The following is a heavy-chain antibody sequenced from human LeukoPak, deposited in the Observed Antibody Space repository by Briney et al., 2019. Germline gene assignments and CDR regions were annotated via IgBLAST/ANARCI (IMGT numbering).Heavy chain of an antibody. CDR1: GGSISSGGYY. CDR2: IYYSGST. D-gene: IGHD3-22*01. J-gene: IGHJ4*02. Sequence: SETLSLTCTVSGGSISSGGYYWSWIRQHPGKGLEWIGYIYYSGSTYYNPSLKSRVTISVDTSKNQFSLKLSSVTAADTAVYYCARLDNSGYYTLDYWGQGTLVTVSS. CDR3: ARLDNSGYYTLDY. V-gene: IGHV4-31*03.